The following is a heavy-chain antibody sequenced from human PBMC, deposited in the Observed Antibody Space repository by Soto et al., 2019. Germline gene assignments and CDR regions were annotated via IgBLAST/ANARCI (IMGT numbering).Heavy chain of an antibody. Sequence: SETLSLTCTVCGASIKSRNYFWGWIRQPPGKGLEFVGSIHSSGGTYYNPSLKSRVTVSVDLSNSHFSLSLKSLTATDTAVYYCGRLAEAATGHTDFDFWGQGTLVTVSS. CDR1: GASIKSRNYF. CDR3: GRLAEAATGHTDFDF. CDR2: IHSSGGT. D-gene: IGHD2-15*01. J-gene: IGHJ4*02. V-gene: IGHV4-39*02.